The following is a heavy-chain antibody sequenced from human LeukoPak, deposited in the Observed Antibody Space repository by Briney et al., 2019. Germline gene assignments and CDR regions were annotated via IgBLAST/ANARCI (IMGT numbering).Heavy chain of an antibody. CDR3: ARVYGSGSQPFDY. Sequence: PSETLSLTCAVYGGSFSGYYWSWIRQPPGKGLEWIGEINHSGSTNYNPSLKSRVTISVDTSKNQFSLKLSSVTAADTAVYYCARVYGSGSQPFDYWGQGTLVTVSS. V-gene: IGHV4-34*01. CDR1: GGSFSGYY. J-gene: IGHJ4*02. D-gene: IGHD3-10*01. CDR2: INHSGST.